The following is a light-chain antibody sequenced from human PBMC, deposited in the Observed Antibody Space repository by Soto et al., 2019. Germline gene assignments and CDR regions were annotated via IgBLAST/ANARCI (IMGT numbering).Light chain of an antibody. CDR1: QSVCSN. J-gene: IGKJ2*01. CDR2: RAS. Sequence: ETVMTQSPATLSVSPGESATLSCRASQSVCSNLAWYQQKPGQAPSLLIYRASTRATGIPARFSGRGSGTEFTLTISSLQSEDFAVYYCQQYYDWPEYTFGQGSKLEIK. CDR3: QQYYDWPEYT. V-gene: IGKV3-15*01.